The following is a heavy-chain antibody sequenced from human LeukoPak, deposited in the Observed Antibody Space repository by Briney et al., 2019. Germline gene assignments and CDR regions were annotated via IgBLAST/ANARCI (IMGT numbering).Heavy chain of an antibody. CDR2: IFDIGSI. V-gene: IGHV4-59*08. CDR1: GGSISSYY. Sequence: SETLSLTCTVPGGSISSYYWSWIRQPPGKGLEWIAYIFDIGSINYNPSLTSRVKISLHTSKNQFSLELSSVTAPDTTVYYCAGHIPRDTVEFWG. CDR3: AGHIPRDTVEF. J-gene: IGHJ3*01.